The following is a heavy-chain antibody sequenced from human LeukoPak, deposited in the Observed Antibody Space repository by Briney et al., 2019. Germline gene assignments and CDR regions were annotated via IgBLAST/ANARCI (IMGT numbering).Heavy chain of an antibody. CDR2: ISSSSSYI. D-gene: IGHD3-10*01. J-gene: IGHJ5*02. CDR3: ARDYYGSGRSGWFDP. CDR1: GFTFSSYS. Sequence: GGSLRLSCAASGFTFSSYSMNWVRQAPGKGLEWVSSISSSSSYIYHADSVKGRFTISRDNAKNSLYLQMNSLRAEDTAVYYCARDYYGSGRSGWFDPWGQGTLVTVSS. V-gene: IGHV3-21*01.